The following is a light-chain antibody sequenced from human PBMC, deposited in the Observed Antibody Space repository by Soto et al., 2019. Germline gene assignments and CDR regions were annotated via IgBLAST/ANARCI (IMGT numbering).Light chain of an antibody. CDR2: DAS. Sequence: IQMTQSASTLSASVGDRVTITCRASQSISSWLAWYQQKPGKAPKLVIYDASSLESGVPSRFSVIGSGTEFTLTIRSLQPDDGETYDCQQYNSYSITFGQGTRLEIK. V-gene: IGKV1-5*01. CDR1: QSISSW. J-gene: IGKJ5*01. CDR3: QQYNSYSIT.